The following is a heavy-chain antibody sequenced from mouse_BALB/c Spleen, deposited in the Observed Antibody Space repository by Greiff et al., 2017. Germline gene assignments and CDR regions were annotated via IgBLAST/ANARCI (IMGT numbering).Heavy chain of an antibody. V-gene: IGHV1-9*01. CDR2: ILPGSGST. CDR3: ARWGNYKGFDY. Sequence: QVQLQQSGAELMKPGASVKISCKATGYTFSSYWIEWVKQRPGHGLEWIGEILPGSGSTNYNEKFKGKATFTADTSSNTAYMQLSSLTSEDSAVYYCARWGNYKGFDYWGQGTTLTVSS. CDR1: GYTFSSYW. D-gene: IGHD2-1*01. J-gene: IGHJ2*01.